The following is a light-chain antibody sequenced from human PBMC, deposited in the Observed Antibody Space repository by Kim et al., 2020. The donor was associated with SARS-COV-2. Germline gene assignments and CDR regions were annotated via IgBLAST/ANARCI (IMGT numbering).Light chain of an antibody. Sequence: SVSPGERATLPCRASQSVNSNLAWYQQKPGQAPRLLIYGASTRATGIPARFSGSGSGTEFTLTISSLQSEDFAVYYCQQYNNWPYTFGQGTKLEIK. J-gene: IGKJ2*01. CDR1: QSVNSN. CDR2: GAS. V-gene: IGKV3-15*01. CDR3: QQYNNWPYT.